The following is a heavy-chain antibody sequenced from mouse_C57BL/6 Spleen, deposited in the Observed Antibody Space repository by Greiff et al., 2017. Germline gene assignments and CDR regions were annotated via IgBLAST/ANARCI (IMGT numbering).Heavy chain of an antibody. Sequence: VQLQQSGPELVKPGASVKISCKASGYTFTDYYMNWVKQSHGKSLEWIGDINPNNGGTSYNQKFKGKATLTVDKSSSTAYMELRSLTSEDSAVYYCARNDYDVRFDYWGQGTTLTVSS. D-gene: IGHD2-4*01. V-gene: IGHV1-26*01. J-gene: IGHJ2*01. CDR2: INPNNGGT. CDR3: ARNDYDVRFDY. CDR1: GYTFTDYY.